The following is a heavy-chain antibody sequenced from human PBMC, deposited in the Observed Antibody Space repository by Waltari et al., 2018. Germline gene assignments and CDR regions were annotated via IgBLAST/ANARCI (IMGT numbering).Heavy chain of an antibody. CDR1: GFTFSTFS. D-gene: IGHD3-16*02. CDR3: VHHFGIVLTHFYYYGMDV. J-gene: IGHJ6*02. CDR2: INIGNCNT. Sequence: QVHLVQSGAEVKKPGASVRVSCKASGFTFSTFSIHWVRQAPGQRLEWMGWINIGNCNTKYSQKFQDRVTITRDTSASTAYMELNDLTFGDAAVYYCVHHFGIVLTHFYYYGMDVWGQGTTVTVSS. V-gene: IGHV1-3*04.